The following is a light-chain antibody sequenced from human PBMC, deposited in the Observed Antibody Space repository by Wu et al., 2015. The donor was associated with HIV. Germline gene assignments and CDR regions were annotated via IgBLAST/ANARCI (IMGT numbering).Light chain of an antibody. CDR2: GAS. CDR3: QQRNNGSLI. J-gene: IGKJ5*01. Sequence: TLSCRASQTWLAATYARLQQRPGQAPKFLINGASNRITGIPARFSVSGSGTDCTLIISSLEPEDFAIYYCQQRNNGSLILGQGTRLDIK. V-gene: IGKV3-11*01. CDR1: QTWLAAT.